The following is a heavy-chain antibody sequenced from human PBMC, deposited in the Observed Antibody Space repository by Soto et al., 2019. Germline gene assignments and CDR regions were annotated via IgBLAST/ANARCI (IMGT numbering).Heavy chain of an antibody. CDR1: GGSIVTYY. Sequence: TXALTCTVSGGSIVTYYWSWIRQPPGGTLEWIGYIYASGATTYNPSLESRVTMSVDMPNNEFSLELTSLTAADTAVYYCARSHSFDGSIYHYYFDHWGPGTLVTVS. J-gene: IGHJ4*02. CDR2: IYASGAT. CDR3: ARSHSFDGSIYHYYFDH. D-gene: IGHD3-10*01. V-gene: IGHV4-59*01.